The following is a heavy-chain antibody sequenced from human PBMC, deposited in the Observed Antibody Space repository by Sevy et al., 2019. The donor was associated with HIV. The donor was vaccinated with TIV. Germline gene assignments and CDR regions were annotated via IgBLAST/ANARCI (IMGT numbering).Heavy chain of an antibody. CDR2: IWYDGSNK. Sequence: GGSLRLSCAASGFTFSSYGMHWVRQAPGKGLEWVAVIWYDGSNKYYADSVKGRFTISRDNSKNTLYLQMNSLRAEDTAVYYCARGGYYYDSSGYYYDYAFDIWGQGTMVTASS. CDR1: GFTFSSYG. J-gene: IGHJ3*02. V-gene: IGHV3-33*01. D-gene: IGHD3-22*01. CDR3: ARGGYYYDSSGYYYDYAFDI.